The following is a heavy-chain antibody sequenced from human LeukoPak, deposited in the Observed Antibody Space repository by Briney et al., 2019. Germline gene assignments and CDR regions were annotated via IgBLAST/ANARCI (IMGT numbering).Heavy chain of an antibody. Sequence: GGSLRLSCAASGFTFRSYEMNWVRQAPGKGLEWVSYISSSGSTIYYADSVKGRFTISRDNAKNSLYLQMNSLRAEDTAVYYCARAFIAAAGGGFDYWGQGTLVTVSS. J-gene: IGHJ4*02. CDR2: ISSSGSTI. CDR1: GFTFRSYE. V-gene: IGHV3-48*03. CDR3: ARAFIAAAGGGFDY. D-gene: IGHD6-13*01.